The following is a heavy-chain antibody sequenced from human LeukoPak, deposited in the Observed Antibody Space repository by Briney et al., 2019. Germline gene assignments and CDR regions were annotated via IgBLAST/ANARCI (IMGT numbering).Heavy chain of an antibody. CDR3: ARDRQLGYCSGGSCYSPYYYYYYGMDV. CDR1: GYTFTSYG. Sequence: GASVKVSCKASGYTFTSYGISWVRQAPGQGLEWMGWISAYNGNTNYAQKLQGRVTMTTDTSTSTAYMELRSLRSDDTAVYYCARDRQLGYCSGGSCYSPYYYYYYGMDVWGQGTTVTVSS. J-gene: IGHJ6*02. CDR2: ISAYNGNT. D-gene: IGHD2-15*01. V-gene: IGHV1-18*01.